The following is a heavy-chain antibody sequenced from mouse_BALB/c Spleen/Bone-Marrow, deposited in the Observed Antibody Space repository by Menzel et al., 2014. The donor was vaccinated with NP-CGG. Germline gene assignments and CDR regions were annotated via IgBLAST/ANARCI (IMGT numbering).Heavy chain of an antibody. J-gene: IGHJ2*01. CDR2: IYPGDGDT. Sequence: VHLVESGAELVRPGSSVKISCKASGYAFSSYWMNWVKQRPGQGLEWIGQIYPGDGDTNYNGKFKGKATLTADKSSSTAYMQLSGLTSEDSAVYFCARGRGWYFDYWGQGTTLPVSS. CDR1: GYAFSSYW. D-gene: IGHD2-3*01. V-gene: IGHV1-80*01. CDR3: ARGRGWYFDY.